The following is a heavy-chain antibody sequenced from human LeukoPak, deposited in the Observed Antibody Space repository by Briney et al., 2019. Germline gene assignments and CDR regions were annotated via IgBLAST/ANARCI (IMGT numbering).Heavy chain of an antibody. V-gene: IGHV3-23*01. CDR1: GFTFSAYA. J-gene: IGHJ3*02. Sequence: GGSLRLSCTASGFTFSAYAMMWVRQAPGKGPEWVSAIRGGGTSEFYADSVEGRLRISRDNSKDTLFLQMNSLRSEDTAVYYCARDPNGDYIGAFDMWGPGTMVTVSS. CDR2: IRGGGTSE. D-gene: IGHD4-17*01. CDR3: ARDPNGDYIGAFDM.